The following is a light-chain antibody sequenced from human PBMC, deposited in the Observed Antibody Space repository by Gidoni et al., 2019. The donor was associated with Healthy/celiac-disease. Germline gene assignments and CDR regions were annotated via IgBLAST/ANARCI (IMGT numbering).Light chain of an antibody. CDR1: SSNIGAGYD. J-gene: IGLJ1*01. CDR2: GKI. V-gene: IGLV1-40*01. CDR3: QSYDSSLSGSGV. Sequence: QSVLTQPPSVSGAPGQRVTISCTGSSSNIGAGYDVHWYQQLPGTAPKLLIYGKIKRPSGVPDRFSGSKSGTSASLAITGLQAEDEADYYCQSYDSSLSGSGVFGTGTKVTVL.